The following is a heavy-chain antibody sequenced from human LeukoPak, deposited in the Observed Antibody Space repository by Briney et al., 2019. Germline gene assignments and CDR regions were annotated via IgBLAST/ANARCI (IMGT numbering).Heavy chain of an antibody. CDR2: IYTSGST. D-gene: IGHD4-17*01. Sequence: SQTLSLTCSVSGGSIYSGTYYWSWIRQPAGKGLEWIGRIYTSGSTNYHPSLKSRVTVSLDISKNQFSLKLSSVTAADTAVYYCARRGPYGDYVWFDPWGQGTLVTVSS. J-gene: IGHJ5*02. V-gene: IGHV4-61*02. CDR1: GGSIYSGTYY. CDR3: ARRGPYGDYVWFDP.